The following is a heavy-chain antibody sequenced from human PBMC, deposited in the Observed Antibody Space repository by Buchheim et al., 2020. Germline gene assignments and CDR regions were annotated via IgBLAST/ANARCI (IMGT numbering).Heavy chain of an antibody. D-gene: IGHD3-9*01. J-gene: IGHJ6*02. CDR1: GFTFSSYW. CDR2: IKQDGSEK. CDR3: AREHYYDILTGYTYYYYYGTDV. Sequence: EVQLVESGGGLVQPGGSLRLSCAASGFTFSSYWMSWVRQAPGKGLEWVANIKQDGSEKYYVDSVKGRFTISRDNAKNSLYLQMNSLRAEDTAVYYCAREHYYDILTGYTYYYYYGTDVWGQGTT. V-gene: IGHV3-7*01.